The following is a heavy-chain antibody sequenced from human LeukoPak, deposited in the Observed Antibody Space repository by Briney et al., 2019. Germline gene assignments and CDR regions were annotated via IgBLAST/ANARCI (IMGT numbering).Heavy chain of an antibody. CDR1: GYTFTGHY. Sequence: ASVKVSCKASGYTFTGHYMHWVRQAPGQGLEWMGWINPNSGGTNYAQKLQGRVTMTTDTSTSTAYMELRSLRSDDTAVYYCARQEVRGVNWFDPWGQGTLVTVSS. CDR3: ARQEVRGVNWFDP. J-gene: IGHJ5*02. V-gene: IGHV1-2*02. CDR2: INPNSGGT. D-gene: IGHD3-10*01.